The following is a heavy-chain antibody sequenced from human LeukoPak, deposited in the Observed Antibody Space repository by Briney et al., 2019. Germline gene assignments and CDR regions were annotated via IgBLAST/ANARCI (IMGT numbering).Heavy chain of an antibody. J-gene: IGHJ4*02. CDR2: ISYDGSYK. V-gene: IGHV3-30*04. CDR1: GFTFSTHA. Sequence: GTSLRLSCAASGFTFSTHAMHWVRQAPCQGLEWVAVISYDGSYKYYTGSVRGRFTIARDDSKNTLFLEMNSLRPEDTAVYYCARDAGYDIKWNPGGYWGQGTLVTVSS. CDR3: ARDAGYDIKWNPGGY. D-gene: IGHD1-1*01.